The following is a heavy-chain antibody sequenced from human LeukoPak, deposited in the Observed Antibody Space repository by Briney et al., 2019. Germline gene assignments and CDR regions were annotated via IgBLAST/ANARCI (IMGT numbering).Heavy chain of an antibody. CDR1: GGSISNYY. CDR2: IYYSGDT. V-gene: IGHV4-59*01. Sequence: SETLSLTCTVSGGSISNYYWSWIRQPPGKGLEWIGFIYYSGDTSYNPSLQSRVTISVDTTKNQFSLKLTSVTAADTAVYYCARVLVGDYVNFDYWGQGTLVTVSS. J-gene: IGHJ4*02. D-gene: IGHD4-17*01. CDR3: ARVLVGDYVNFDY.